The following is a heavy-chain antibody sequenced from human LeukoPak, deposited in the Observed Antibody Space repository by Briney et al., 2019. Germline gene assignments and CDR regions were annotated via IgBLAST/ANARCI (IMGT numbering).Heavy chain of an antibody. J-gene: IGHJ4*02. V-gene: IGHV3-66*01. D-gene: IGHD4-11*01. CDR3: ASEDYSQIPSYFDY. CDR2: IYSGGRT. Sequence: GGSLRLSCAASGFLVSSKYMSWVRQAPGKGLEWVSVIYSGGRTFYADSVKRRFTISRDNSKNTPYLQMNSLRAEDTAVYYCASEDYSQIPSYFDYWGQGTLVIVSS. CDR1: GFLVSSKY.